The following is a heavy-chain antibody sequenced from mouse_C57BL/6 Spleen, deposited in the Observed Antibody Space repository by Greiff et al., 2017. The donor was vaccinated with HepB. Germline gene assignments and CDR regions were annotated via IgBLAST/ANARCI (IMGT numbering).Heavy chain of an antibody. J-gene: IGHJ2*01. Sequence: EVQGVESGGDLVKPGGSLKLSCAASGFTFSSYGMSWVRQTPDKRLEWVATISSGGSYTYYPDSVKGRFTISRDNAKNTLYLQMSSLKSEDTAMYYCARQVTTVVAPDYFDYWGQGTTLTVSS. CDR3: ARQVTTVVAPDYFDY. CDR1: GFTFSSYG. D-gene: IGHD1-1*01. CDR2: ISSGGSYT. V-gene: IGHV5-6*01.